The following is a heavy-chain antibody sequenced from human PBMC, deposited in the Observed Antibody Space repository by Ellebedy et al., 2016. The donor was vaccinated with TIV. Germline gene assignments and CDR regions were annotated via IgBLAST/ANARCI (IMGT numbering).Heavy chain of an antibody. CDR3: ARGTDWFDP. Sequence: GSLRLXCSVSGFSISSGYYWAWIRQSPGRAPEWITTIHQTESTYYNPSLKSRLSVSVDMSKNQFSLHLRSVTAADSAVYFCARGTDWFDPWGTGIMVTVSS. V-gene: IGHV4-38-2*02. CDR2: IHQTEST. J-gene: IGHJ5*02. CDR1: GFSISSGYY.